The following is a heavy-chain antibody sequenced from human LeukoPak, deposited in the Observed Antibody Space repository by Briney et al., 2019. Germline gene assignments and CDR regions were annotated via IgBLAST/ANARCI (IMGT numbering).Heavy chain of an antibody. J-gene: IGHJ4*02. V-gene: IGHV1-2*02. D-gene: IGHD3-10*01. CDR1: GYTFTGYY. CDR2: INPNSGGT. CDR3: ARVWFGEFMAINFDY. Sequence: ASVKASCKASGYTFTGYYMHWVRQAPGQGLEWMGWINPNSGGTNYAQKFQGRVTMTRDTSISTAYMELSRLRSDDTAVYYCARVWFGEFMAINFDYWGQGTLVTVSS.